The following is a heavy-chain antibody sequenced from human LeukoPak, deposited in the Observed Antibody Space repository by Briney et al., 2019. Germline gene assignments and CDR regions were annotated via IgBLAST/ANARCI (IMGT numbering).Heavy chain of an antibody. J-gene: IGHJ4*02. CDR2: ISPSSNYI. V-gene: IGHV3-21*01. D-gene: IGHD4-23*01. CDR3: ARDLRHPVGGTSY. CDR1: GFTFSSYS. Sequence: GGSLRLSCAASGFTFSSYSMNWVRQAPGKGLEWLSSISPSSNYIYYADSVKGRFTISRDNAKTSLYLQMNSLRAEDTAVYYCARDLRHPVGGTSYWGQGTLVTVSS.